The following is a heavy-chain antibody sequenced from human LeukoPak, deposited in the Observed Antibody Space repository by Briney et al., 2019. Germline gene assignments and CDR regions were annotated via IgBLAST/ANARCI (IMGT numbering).Heavy chain of an antibody. V-gene: IGHV4-59*13. CDR1: AYSFSHYC. CDR3: ARLRWQLVGPYFDS. CDR2: IYSTGST. Sequence: SGTLSLTCTFSAYSFSHYCWSWIRQPPGKGLEWLGHIYSTGSTDYNPSLRSRVVISIDSSTNQFSLKLRSVTAADTAFYYCARLRWQLVGPYFDSWSQGTLVTVSS. D-gene: IGHD1-26*01. J-gene: IGHJ4*02.